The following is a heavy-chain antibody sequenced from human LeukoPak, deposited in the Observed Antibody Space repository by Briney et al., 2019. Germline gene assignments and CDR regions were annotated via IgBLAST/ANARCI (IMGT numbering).Heavy chain of an antibody. J-gene: IGHJ4*02. D-gene: IGHD3-10*01. V-gene: IGHV3-21*01. CDR3: ARVPGFYFDY. CDR1: GFTFSSYS. Sequence: GGSLRLSCAASGFTFSSYSMYWVRQAPGKGLEWVSSISSSSSYIYYADSVKGRFTISRDNAKNSLYLQMNSLRAEDTAVYYCARVPGFYFDYWGQGTLVTVSS. CDR2: ISSSSSYI.